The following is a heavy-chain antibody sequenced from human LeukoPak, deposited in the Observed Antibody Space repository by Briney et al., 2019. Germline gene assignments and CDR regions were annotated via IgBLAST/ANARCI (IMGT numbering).Heavy chain of an antibody. CDR3: TRAWIFGVVITHCDY. D-gene: IGHD3-3*01. Sequence: PGRSLRLSCTASGFTFGDYAMSWVRQAPGKGLEWVGFIRSKAYGGTTEYAASVKGRFTISRDDSKSIAYLQMNSLKTEDTAVYYCTRAWIFGVVITHCDYWGQGTLVTAS. CDR1: GFTFGDYA. V-gene: IGHV3-49*04. CDR2: IRSKAYGGTT. J-gene: IGHJ4*02.